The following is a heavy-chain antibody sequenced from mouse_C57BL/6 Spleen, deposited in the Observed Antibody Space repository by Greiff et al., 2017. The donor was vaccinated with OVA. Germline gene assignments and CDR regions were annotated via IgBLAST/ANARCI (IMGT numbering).Heavy chain of an antibody. D-gene: IGHD2-2*01. J-gene: IGHJ2*01. CDR3: ARENGYYIDY. CDR2: INPGSGGT. CDR1: GYAFTNYL. V-gene: IGHV1-54*01. Sequence: QVHVKQSGAELVRPGTSVKVSCKASGYAFTNYLIEWVKQRPGQGLEWIGVINPGSGGTNYNEKFKGKATLAADKSYSTAYMQLSSLTSEDSAVYFCARENGYYIDYWGQGTTLTVSS.